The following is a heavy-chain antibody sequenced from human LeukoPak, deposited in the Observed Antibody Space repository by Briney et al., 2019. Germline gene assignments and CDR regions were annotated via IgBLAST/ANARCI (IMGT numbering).Heavy chain of an antibody. CDR1: GFTVSSNY. Sequence: GGSLRLSCAASGFTVSSNYMSWVRQAPGKGLEWVSVIYSGGSTDYADSVKGRFTISRDTYKNTQYLQMNSLRVEDTAVYYCARSSHYDILTGYSEEDAFDIWGQGAMVTVSS. CDR2: IYSGGST. D-gene: IGHD3-9*01. V-gene: IGHV3-53*01. J-gene: IGHJ3*02. CDR3: ARSSHYDILTGYSEEDAFDI.